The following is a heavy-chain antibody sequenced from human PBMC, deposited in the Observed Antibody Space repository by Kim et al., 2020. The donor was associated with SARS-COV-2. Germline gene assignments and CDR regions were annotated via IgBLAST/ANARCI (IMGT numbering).Heavy chain of an antibody. V-gene: IGHV1-3*01. J-gene: IGHJ5*02. D-gene: IGHD3-3*01. CDR2: INAGNGNT. CDR3: ARSKRITIFGVVIPTPNWFDP. CDR1: GYTFTSYA. Sequence: ASVKVSCKASGYTFTSYAMHWVRQAPGQRLEWIGWINAGNGNTKYSQKFQGRVTITRDTSASTAYMELSSLRSEDTAVYYCARSKRITIFGVVIPTPNWFDPWGQGTLVTVSS.